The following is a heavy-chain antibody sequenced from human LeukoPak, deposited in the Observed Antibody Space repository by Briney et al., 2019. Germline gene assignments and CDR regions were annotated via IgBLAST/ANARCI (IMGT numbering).Heavy chain of an antibody. D-gene: IGHD5-18*01. CDR2: NNPNSGGT. Sequence: ASVKVSCKASGYTFTGYYMHWVRQAPGQGLEWMGRNNPNSGGTNYAQKFQGRVTMTRETSISTAYMELSRLRSDDTAVYYCARESSEYSYGKTNWFDPWGQGTLVTVSS. CDR1: GYTFTGYY. J-gene: IGHJ5*02. CDR3: ARESSEYSYGKTNWFDP. V-gene: IGHV1-2*06.